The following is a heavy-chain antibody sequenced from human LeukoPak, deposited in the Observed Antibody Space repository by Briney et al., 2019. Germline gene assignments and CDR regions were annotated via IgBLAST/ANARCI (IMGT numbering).Heavy chain of an antibody. Sequence: GASVKVSCKVSGYTLTELSMHWVRQAPGKGLEWMGGFDPEDGETIYAQKFQGRVTMTEDTSTDTAYMELSSLRSEDTAVYYCATDIKSLLWFGESNYWGQGTLVTVSS. V-gene: IGHV1-24*01. CDR1: GYTLTELS. D-gene: IGHD3-10*01. CDR3: ATDIKSLLWFGESNY. CDR2: FDPEDGET. J-gene: IGHJ4*02.